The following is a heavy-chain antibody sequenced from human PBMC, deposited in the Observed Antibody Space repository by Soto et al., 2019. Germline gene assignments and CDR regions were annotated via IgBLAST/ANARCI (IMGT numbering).Heavy chain of an antibody. CDR1: GYTFTSYA. J-gene: IGHJ3*01. Sequence: ASVKVSCKASGYTFTSYAIHWVRQAPGQRLEWMGWINAGNGNTKYSQRFQGRVTITRDTSASTAYMDLSSLRSEDTAIYYCARGRHYDFWSGYYDFWGQGTMVTVSS. D-gene: IGHD3-3*01. V-gene: IGHV1-3*01. CDR3: ARGRHYDFWSGYYDF. CDR2: INAGNGNT.